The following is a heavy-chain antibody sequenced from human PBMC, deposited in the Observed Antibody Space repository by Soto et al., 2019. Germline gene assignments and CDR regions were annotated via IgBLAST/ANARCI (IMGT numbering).Heavy chain of an antibody. CDR3: ARSSPYIVVRKPTGNQDYYGMDV. J-gene: IGHJ6*02. CDR2: IIPVFGTT. D-gene: IGHD2-2*01. Sequence: SVKVSCRASGGTFSNYTISWARQATGQGLEWMGGIIPVFGTTDYEQKFQGRVTITADGSTSTAYMKLSSLRSADTAAYYCARSSPYIVVRKPTGNQDYYGMDVWGQGTTVTVSS. V-gene: IGHV1-69*13. CDR1: GGTFSNYT.